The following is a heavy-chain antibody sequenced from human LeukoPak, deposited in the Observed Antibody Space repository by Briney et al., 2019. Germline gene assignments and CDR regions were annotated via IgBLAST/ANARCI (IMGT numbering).Heavy chain of an antibody. CDR2: TYYSGDT. CDR1: GGSTSSSGFY. J-gene: IGHJ5*02. Sequence: SETLSLTCNVSGGSTSSSGFYWGWIRQPPGKWLEWIGTTYYSGDTYYNPSLKGRVTISVDTSKNQFSLRLSSVTAADTAVYYCARHAALDTRRGWNNHNWFDPWGPGTLVTVSS. V-gene: IGHV4-39*01. CDR3: ARHAALDTRRGWNNHNWFDP. D-gene: IGHD5-18*01.